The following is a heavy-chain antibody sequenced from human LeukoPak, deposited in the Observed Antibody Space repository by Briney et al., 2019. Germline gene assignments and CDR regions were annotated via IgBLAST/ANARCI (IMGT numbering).Heavy chain of an antibody. CDR3: ATHSYDSSATDAFDI. CDR1: GYTFTGYY. V-gene: IGHV1-2*02. D-gene: IGHD3-22*01. J-gene: IGHJ3*02. CDR2: IHPNSGGT. Sequence: ASVKVSCKASGYTFTGYYMHWVRQAPGQGLEWVGWIHPNSGGTNYAQNFQGSVTMTRDTSISTAYMELSRLRSDDTAVYSCATHSYDSSATDAFDIWGQGTMVTVSS.